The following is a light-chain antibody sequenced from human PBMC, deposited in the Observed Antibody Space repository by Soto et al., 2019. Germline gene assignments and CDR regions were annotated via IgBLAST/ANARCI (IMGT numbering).Light chain of an antibody. J-gene: IGKJ2*01. Sequence: DIQMTQSPSSLSASVGDRVTITCRASQSITSYLNWYQQKPGKAPKLLIYAASSLQSGVPSRFSGSGSGTDFNLTSSSLQPEDFATYYCQQSYNTPYTFGQGTNLEIK. CDR2: AAS. CDR1: QSITSY. CDR3: QQSYNTPYT. V-gene: IGKV1-39*01.